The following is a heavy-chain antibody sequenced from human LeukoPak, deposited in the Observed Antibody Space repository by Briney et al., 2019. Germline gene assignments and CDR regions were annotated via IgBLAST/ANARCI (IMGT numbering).Heavy chain of an antibody. CDR3: AKLMVGGLTKSPFDS. J-gene: IGHJ4*02. CDR2: ISWNSGSI. Sequence: GGSLRLSCAASGFTFDDYAMHWVRHAPGKGLEWVSGISWNSGSIGYADSVKGRFTISRDNAKNSLYLEMNSLKPEDTALYYCAKLMVGGLTKSPFDSWDQGTLVTVSS. V-gene: IGHV3-9*01. D-gene: IGHD3-10*01. CDR1: GFTFDDYA.